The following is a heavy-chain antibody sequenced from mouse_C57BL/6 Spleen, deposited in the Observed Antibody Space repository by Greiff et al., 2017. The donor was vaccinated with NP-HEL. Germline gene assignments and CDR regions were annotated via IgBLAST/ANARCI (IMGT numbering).Heavy chain of an antibody. Sequence: VHVKQSGPELVKPGASVKIPCKASGYTFTDYNMDWVKQSHGKSLEWIGDINPNNGGTIYNQKFKGKATLTVDKSSSTAYMELRSLTSEDTAVYYCARSGRRAPAWFADWGQGTLVTVST. J-gene: IGHJ3*01. CDR3: ARSGRRAPAWFAD. D-gene: IGHD2-12*01. CDR2: INPNNGGT. V-gene: IGHV1-18*01. CDR1: GYTFTDYN.